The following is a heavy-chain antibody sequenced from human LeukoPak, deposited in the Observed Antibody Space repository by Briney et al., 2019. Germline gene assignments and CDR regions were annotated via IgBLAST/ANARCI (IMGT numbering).Heavy chain of an antibody. J-gene: IGHJ5*02. CDR2: IYYSGST. V-gene: IGHV4-30-4*08. D-gene: IGHD3-16*01. CDR3: ARDGGNGENWFDP. Sequence: SQTLSLTCTVSGGSISSGDSYWSWIRQPPGKGLEWIGYIYYSGSTYYNPSLKSRLTISIDTSKNQFSLKLTSVTAADTAVYYCARDGGNGENWFDPWGQGTLVTVSS. CDR1: GGSISSGDSY.